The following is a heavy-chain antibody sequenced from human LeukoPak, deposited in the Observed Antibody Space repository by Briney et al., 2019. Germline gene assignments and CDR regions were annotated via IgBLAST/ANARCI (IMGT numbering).Heavy chain of an antibody. CDR2: MYYSGST. CDR3: ARPYYYDSRIDP. Sequence: PSQTLSLTCTVSGGSISSGDYYWSWIRQPPGKGLEWIAYMYYSGSTYYNPSLKSRVTMSADTAKNQLSLKLSSVTAADTAVYYCARPYYYDSRIDPWGQRILVTVSS. V-gene: IGHV4-30-4*01. D-gene: IGHD3-22*01. J-gene: IGHJ5*02. CDR1: GGSISSGDYY.